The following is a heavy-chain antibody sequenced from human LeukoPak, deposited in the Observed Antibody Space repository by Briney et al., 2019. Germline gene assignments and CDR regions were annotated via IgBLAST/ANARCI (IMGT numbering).Heavy chain of an antibody. Sequence: SETLSLTCTVSGGSISSGDYYWSWIRQPPGKGLEWIGYIYYSGSTYYNPSLKSRVTISVDTSKNQFSLKLCSVTAADTAVYYCNRVVAAAMHLDWFDPWGQGTLVTVSS. CDR2: IYYSGST. D-gene: IGHD2-2*01. V-gene: IGHV4-30-4*01. CDR1: GGSISSGDYY. CDR3: NRVVAAAMHLDWFDP. J-gene: IGHJ5*02.